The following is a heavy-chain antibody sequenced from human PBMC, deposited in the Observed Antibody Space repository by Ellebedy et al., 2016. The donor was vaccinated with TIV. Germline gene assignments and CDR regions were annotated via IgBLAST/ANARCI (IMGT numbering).Heavy chain of an antibody. CDR3: ARGSSSRGYFDS. CDR2: ISHDGSNK. CDR1: GFTFSYYS. D-gene: IGHD6-13*01. V-gene: IGHV3-30-3*01. Sequence: GESLKISXAASGFTFSYYSMHRVRQAPGKGLEWVAVISHDGSNKYHAESVKGRFTISRDDSKNTLYLQMNTLRTEDTALYFCARGSSSRGYFDSWGQGTLVTVSS. J-gene: IGHJ4*02.